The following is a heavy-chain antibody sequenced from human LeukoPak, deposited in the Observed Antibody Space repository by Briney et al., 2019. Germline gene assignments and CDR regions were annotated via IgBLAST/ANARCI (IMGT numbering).Heavy chain of an antibody. V-gene: IGHV1-2*02. Sequence: ASVKVSCKASGYTFTGYYMHWVRQAPGLGPEWMGWMHGGNGNTRYAEKFEGRVTMTRDTSTSTAYMDLSSLTSDDTAVYYCAREGSYCVGGDCYSFDFWGQGTLVTVSS. CDR2: MHGGNGNT. CDR1: GYTFTGYY. J-gene: IGHJ4*02. D-gene: IGHD2-21*02. CDR3: AREGSYCVGGDCYSFDF.